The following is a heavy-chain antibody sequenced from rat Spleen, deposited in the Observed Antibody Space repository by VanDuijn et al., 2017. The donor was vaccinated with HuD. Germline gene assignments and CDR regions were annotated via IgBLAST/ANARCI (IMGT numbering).Heavy chain of an antibody. Sequence: EVHLVETGGGLVQPGRSLKLSCVASGFTFSHYWMYWVRQTPGEGLEWISFISPDGGTTYYADSVKGRFTISRDNARNTVYLQMNSLRSEDTATYYCATLQGGWFAYWGQGTLVTVSS. J-gene: IGHJ3*01. CDR2: ISPDGGTT. D-gene: IGHD3-2*01. CDR1: GFTFSHYW. CDR3: ATLQGGWFAY. V-gene: IGHV5-58*01.